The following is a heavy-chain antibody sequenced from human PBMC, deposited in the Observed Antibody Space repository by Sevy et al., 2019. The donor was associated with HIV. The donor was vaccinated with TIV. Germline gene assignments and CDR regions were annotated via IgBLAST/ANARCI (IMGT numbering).Heavy chain of an antibody. Sequence: GGSPRLSCAASGFTFSSYSMNWVRQAPGKGLEWVSSISSSSSYIYYADSVKGRFTISRDNAKNSLYLQMNSLRAEDTAVYYCARSLAAAGTGHDAFDIWGQGTMVTVSS. CDR2: ISSSSSYI. D-gene: IGHD6-13*01. CDR3: ARSLAAAGTGHDAFDI. J-gene: IGHJ3*02. CDR1: GFTFSSYS. V-gene: IGHV3-21*01.